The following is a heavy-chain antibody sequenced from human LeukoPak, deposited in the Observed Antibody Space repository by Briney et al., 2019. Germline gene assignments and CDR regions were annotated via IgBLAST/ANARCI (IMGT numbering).Heavy chain of an antibody. V-gene: IGHV1-2*02. D-gene: IGHD2-2*01. J-gene: IGHJ3*02. CDR3: ARDFIGVPAAPGAFDI. Sequence: ASVKVSCKASGYTFTGYCMHWVRQAPGQGLEWIGWIYPNSGGTNYAQKFQGRVTMTRDTSISTAYMELSRLRSDDTAVYYCARDFIGVPAAPGAFDIWGQGTMVTVSS. CDR2: IYPNSGGT. CDR1: GYTFTGYC.